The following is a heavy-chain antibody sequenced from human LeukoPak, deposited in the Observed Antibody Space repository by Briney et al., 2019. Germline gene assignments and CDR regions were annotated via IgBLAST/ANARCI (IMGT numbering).Heavy chain of an antibody. CDR3: ARDSRLNHFDY. J-gene: IGHJ4*02. D-gene: IGHD2-2*01. Sequence: SETLSLTCTVSGGSISSYYWSWIRQPPGKGPEWIGYIYYSGSTNYNPSLKSRVTISVDTSKNQFSLKLGSVTAADTAVYYCARDSRLNHFDYWGQGTLVTVSS. V-gene: IGHV4-59*01. CDR1: GGSISSYY. CDR2: IYYSGST.